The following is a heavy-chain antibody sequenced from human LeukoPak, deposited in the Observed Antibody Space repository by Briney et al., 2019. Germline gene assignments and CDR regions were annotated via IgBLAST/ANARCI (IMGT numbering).Heavy chain of an antibody. CDR2: IRSIANSYAT. D-gene: IGHD3-10*01. Sequence: PGGSLRLSCAASGFTFSGSDMHWVRQACGKGLEWVGRIRSIANSYATAYDESVKGRFSISRDDSKNTAYVQMNSLKTEDTAVYYCTRLTMATDYSGMDVWGQGTTVTVSS. CDR1: GFTFSGSD. V-gene: IGHV3-73*01. J-gene: IGHJ6*02. CDR3: TRLTMATDYSGMDV.